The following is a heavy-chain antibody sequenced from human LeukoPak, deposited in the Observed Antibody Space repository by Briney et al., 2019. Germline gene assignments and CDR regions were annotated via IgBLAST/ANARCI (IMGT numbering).Heavy chain of an antibody. V-gene: IGHV3-21*01. CDR1: GFTFSRYW. J-gene: IGHJ6*02. CDR2: ISSSSSYI. CDR3: ARDPTPRYCSGGSCYTHYGMDV. Sequence: GGSLRLSCAASGFTFSRYWMHWVRQAPGKGLEWVSSISSSSSYIYYADSVKGRLTISRDNAKNSLYLQMNSLRAEDTAVYYCARDPTPRYCSGGSCYTHYGMDVWGQGTTVTVSS. D-gene: IGHD2-15*01.